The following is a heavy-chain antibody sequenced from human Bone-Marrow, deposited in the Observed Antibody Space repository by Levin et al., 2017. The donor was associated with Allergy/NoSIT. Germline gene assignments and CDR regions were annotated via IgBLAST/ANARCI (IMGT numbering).Heavy chain of an antibody. CDR2: INPNNGAT. D-gene: IGHD4-17*01. Sequence: GESLKISCKASGFAFTDYYMHWVRQAPGQGLEWLGWINPNNGATKYALKFQDRVTMTRDTSISTAYMEFRRLRSDDTAVFYCARDPAVTCDGYFDLWGRGTLVSVSS. CDR1: GFAFTDYY. CDR3: ARDPAVTCDGYFDL. V-gene: IGHV1-2*02. J-gene: IGHJ2*01.